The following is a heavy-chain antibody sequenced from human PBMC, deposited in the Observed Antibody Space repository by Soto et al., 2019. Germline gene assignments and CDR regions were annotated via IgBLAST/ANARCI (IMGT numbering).Heavy chain of an antibody. J-gene: IGHJ4*02. V-gene: IGHV1-58*01. Sequence: QMQLMQSGPEVKKPGTSVKVSCKASGFTLTSADVQWVRQTRGQRLEWIGWIVGGSGSTNYAQQFQGRLAITRDMSTSTVYMELSSLRSEDTAVYYCAADWSNRPFDFGGQGTLVTVSS. CDR1: GFTLTSAD. D-gene: IGHD3-3*01. CDR2: IVGGSGST. CDR3: AADWSNRPFDF.